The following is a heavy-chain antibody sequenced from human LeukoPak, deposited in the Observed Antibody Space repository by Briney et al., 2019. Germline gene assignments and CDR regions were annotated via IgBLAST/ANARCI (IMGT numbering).Heavy chain of an antibody. CDR2: ISTWSSYI. J-gene: IGHJ6*03. CDR3: ARALLEGYSNYRDMDV. D-gene: IGHD4-11*01. CDR1: GITLSNYG. Sequence: GGSLRLSCAVSGITLSNYGMTWVRQAPGKGLEWVSSISTWSSYIYYSDSVKGRFTISRDNAQNSLYLQMTSLRAEDTAMYFCARALLEGYSNYRDMDVWGKGTSVTASS. V-gene: IGHV3-21*01.